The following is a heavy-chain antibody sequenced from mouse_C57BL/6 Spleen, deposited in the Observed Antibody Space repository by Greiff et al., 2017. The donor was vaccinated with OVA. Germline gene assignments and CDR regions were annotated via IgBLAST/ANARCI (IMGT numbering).Heavy chain of an antibody. Sequence: QVQLKQSGAELVRPGASVTLSCKASGYTFTDYEMHWVKQTPVHGLEWIGAIDPETGGTAYNQKFKGKAILTADKSSSTAYMELRSLTSEDSAVYYCTRCQLGLWGQGTTLTVSS. CDR3: TRCQLGL. CDR1: GYTFTDYE. D-gene: IGHD4-1*02. J-gene: IGHJ2*01. CDR2: IDPETGGT. V-gene: IGHV1-15*01.